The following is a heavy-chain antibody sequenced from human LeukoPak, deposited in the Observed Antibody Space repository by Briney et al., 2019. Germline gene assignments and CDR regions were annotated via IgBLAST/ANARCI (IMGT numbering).Heavy chain of an antibody. CDR3: ASNTPPYDLLPFLKWSN. V-gene: IGHV3-48*01. D-gene: IGHD3-3*01. Sequence: GASLRLSCAASGFTFSSYSMHWVRQAPGKGLEWVSYISSSSSTICYADSVKGRFTISRDNAKDSLYLQMNSLRAEGKPVHTRASNTPPYDLLPFLKWSNRGHGNLVTVSS. CDR1: GFTFSSYS. CDR2: ISSSSSTI. J-gene: IGHJ4*01.